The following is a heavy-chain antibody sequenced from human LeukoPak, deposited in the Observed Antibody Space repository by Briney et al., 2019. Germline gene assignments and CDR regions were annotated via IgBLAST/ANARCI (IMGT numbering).Heavy chain of an antibody. CDR1: GGSISSSSYY. D-gene: IGHD3-22*01. V-gene: IGHV4-39*01. CDR2: IYYSGST. CDR3: ARPGALWLGGRKYYDSSGYFDY. Sequence: SETLSLTCTVSGGSISSSSYYWGWIRQPPGKGLEWIGSIYYSGSTYYNPSLKSRVTISVDTSKNQFSLKLSSVTAADTAVYYCARPGALWLGGRKYYDSSGYFDYWGQGTLVTVSS. J-gene: IGHJ4*02.